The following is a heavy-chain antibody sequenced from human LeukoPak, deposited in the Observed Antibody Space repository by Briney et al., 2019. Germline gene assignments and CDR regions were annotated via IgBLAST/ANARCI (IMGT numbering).Heavy chain of an antibody. V-gene: IGHV5-51*01. J-gene: IGHJ4*02. CDR2: IYPGDSDT. D-gene: IGHD3-3*01. CDR1: GYSVTSYW. CDR3: ARRITIFGVVNYFDY. Sequence: GESLKISCKGSGYSVTSYWIGWVRQMPGKGLEWMGIIYPGDSDTRYSPSFQGQVTISADKSISTAYLQWSSLKASDTAMYYCARRITIFGVVNYFDYWGQGTLVTVSS.